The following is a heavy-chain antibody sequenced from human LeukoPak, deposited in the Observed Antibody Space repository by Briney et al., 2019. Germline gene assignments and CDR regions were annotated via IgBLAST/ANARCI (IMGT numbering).Heavy chain of an antibody. Sequence: GGSLRLSCAAAGFTFSNYAMNWVRQAPGKGLEWVAFIRYDGDDKFYSASVKGRFTISKDTSRNTLYLQMNSLRLDDTAVYYCARDLMRDRWFGESWGQGTLVTVSS. CDR1: GFTFSNYA. CDR2: IRYDGDDK. D-gene: IGHD3-10*01. J-gene: IGHJ5*02. V-gene: IGHV3-30*02. CDR3: ARDLMRDRWFGES.